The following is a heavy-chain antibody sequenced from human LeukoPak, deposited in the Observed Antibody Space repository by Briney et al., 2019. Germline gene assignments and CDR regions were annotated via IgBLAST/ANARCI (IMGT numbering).Heavy chain of an antibody. CDR1: GSTFSSYG. V-gene: IGHV3-33*01. D-gene: IGHD2-2*01. Sequence: GGSLRLSCAASGSTFSSYGMHWVRQAPGKGLEWVAVIWYDGSNKYYADSVKGRFTISRDNSKNTLYLQMNSLRAEDTAVYYCAGGVPAYYYYGMDVWGQGTTVTVSS. J-gene: IGHJ6*02. CDR3: AGGVPAYYYYGMDV. CDR2: IWYDGSNK.